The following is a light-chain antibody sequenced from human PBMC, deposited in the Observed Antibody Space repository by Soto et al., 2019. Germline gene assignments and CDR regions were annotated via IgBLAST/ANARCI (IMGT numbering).Light chain of an antibody. J-gene: IGKJ4*01. CDR1: QSISSD. CDR2: GAS. CDR3: QQFNNWPLT. V-gene: IGKV3-15*01. Sequence: EIVMTQSPDTLSVSPGERATLSCRAGQSISSDLAWYQQKPGQAPRLLFYGASTRATGIPARFSGSGSGTEFTLTINSLQSEDFAVYYCQQFNNWPLTFGGGTKVEIK.